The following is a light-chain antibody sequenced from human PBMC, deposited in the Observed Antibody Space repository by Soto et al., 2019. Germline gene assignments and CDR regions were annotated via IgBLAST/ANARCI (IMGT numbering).Light chain of an antibody. J-gene: IGLJ2*01. CDR2: DTT. Sequence: QSVVTQEPSLTGSPGGTVTLTCASSTGAVTSGHYPYWFQKKPGQAPRTLICDTTNKHSWTPARFSGSLLGGKAALTLSGAQPEDEAEYYCLLSYSGARVFGGGTKVTVL. V-gene: IGLV7-46*01. CDR1: TGAVTSGHY. CDR3: LLSYSGARV.